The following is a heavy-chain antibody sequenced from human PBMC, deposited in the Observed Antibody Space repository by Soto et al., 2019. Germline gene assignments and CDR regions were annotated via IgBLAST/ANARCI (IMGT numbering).Heavy chain of an antibody. D-gene: IGHD1-7*01. V-gene: IGHV3-23*01. CDR3: AKNQERELPRVIDF. J-gene: IGHJ4*02. CDR1: GLTFSNYA. Sequence: EVRLLESGGGLVKPGGSLRLSCATSGLTFSNYAMSWVRQAPGGGLEWVSSMSGSSSTTYYADSVSGRFTISRDRSKNTLYLQMSSLRAEDTALYYCAKNQERELPRVIDFWGQGTLVTVSS. CDR2: MSGSSSTT.